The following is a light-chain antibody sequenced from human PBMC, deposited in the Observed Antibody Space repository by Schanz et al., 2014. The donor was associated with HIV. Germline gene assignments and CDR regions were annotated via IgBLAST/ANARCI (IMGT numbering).Light chain of an antibody. CDR3: QQYYTTPT. Sequence: EIVLTQSPGTLSLSPGERATLSCRASQSVSSSYLAWYQQKPGQAPRLVIYGATSRATGIPDRFSGTGSGTDFTLTISSLQAEDVAVYFCQQYYTTPTFGQGTRVEIK. V-gene: IGKV3-20*01. CDR2: GAT. CDR1: QSVSSSY. J-gene: IGKJ1*01.